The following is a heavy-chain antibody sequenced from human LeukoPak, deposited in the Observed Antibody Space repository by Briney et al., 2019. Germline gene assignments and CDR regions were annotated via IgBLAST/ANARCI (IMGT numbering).Heavy chain of an antibody. V-gene: IGHV4-31*03. D-gene: IGHD4-11*01. J-gene: IGHJ6*02. CDR2: IYYSGST. Sequence: SETLSLTCTVSGGSISSGGYYWSWIRQHPGKGLEWIGYIYYSGSTYYNPSLKSRVTISVDTSKNQFSLKLSSVTAADTAVYYCARTTTFNYYYYGMDVWGQGTTVTVFS. CDR3: ARTTTFNYYYYGMDV. CDR1: GGSISSGGYY.